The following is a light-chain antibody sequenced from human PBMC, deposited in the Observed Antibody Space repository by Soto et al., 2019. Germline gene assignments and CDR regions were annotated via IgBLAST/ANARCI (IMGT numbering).Light chain of an antibody. CDR2: GAS. J-gene: IGKJ1*01. CDR3: HQYGRSPRT. Sequence: EIVLTQSPGTLSLSPGERATLSCRASQTVSSDFLAWYQQKPGQAPRLLIYGASSRATGIPDRFSGSGYETDYTLIISRLEPEDFAVYYCHQYGRSPRTFGQGTKVGIK. CDR1: QTVSSDF. V-gene: IGKV3-20*01.